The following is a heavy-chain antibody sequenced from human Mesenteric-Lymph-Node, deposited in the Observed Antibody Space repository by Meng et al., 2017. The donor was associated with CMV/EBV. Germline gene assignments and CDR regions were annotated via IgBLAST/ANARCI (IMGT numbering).Heavy chain of an antibody. V-gene: IGHV3-33*05. CDR1: GFTFSSYG. J-gene: IGHJ6*02. D-gene: IGHD3-22*01. Sequence: GGSLRLSCVASGFTFSSYGMYWVRQVPDKGLEWVAVISYDGNDKWYVDSVRGQFTISRDNSKNTVFLQMNSLRVEDTAVYYCAKDRPIVRQYNGMDVWGQGTTVTVSS. CDR3: AKDRPIVRQYNGMDV. CDR2: ISYDGNDK.